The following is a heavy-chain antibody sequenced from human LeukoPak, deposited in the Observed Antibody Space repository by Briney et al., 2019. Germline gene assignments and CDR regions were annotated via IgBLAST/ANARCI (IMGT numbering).Heavy chain of an antibody. Sequence: PSETLSLTCAVSGGSISSSNWWSWVRQPPGKGLEWIGEIYHSGSTNYNPSLKSRVTISVDKSKNQFSLKLSSVTAADTAVYYCARDLAQWSNYYDSSGLGGFDAFDIWGQGTMVTVSS. CDR2: IYHSGST. J-gene: IGHJ3*02. V-gene: IGHV4-4*02. CDR3: ARDLAQWSNYYDSSGLGGFDAFDI. CDR1: GGSISSSNW. D-gene: IGHD3-22*01.